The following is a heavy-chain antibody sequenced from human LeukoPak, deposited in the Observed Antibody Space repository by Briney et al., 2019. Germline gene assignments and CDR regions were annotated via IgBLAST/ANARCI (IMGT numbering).Heavy chain of an antibody. D-gene: IGHD2-15*01. CDR3: AHARGYSPFDM. Sequence: GGSLRLSCAVSGFSFSSYSVNWVRQAPGKGLEWVSTVSGSGGNTNYADSVKGRFTISRDNSKNTLYLQMNSLRAEDTAVYYCAHARGYSPFDMWGQGTMVTVSS. CDR1: GFSFSSYS. CDR2: VSGSGGNT. J-gene: IGHJ3*02. V-gene: IGHV3-23*01.